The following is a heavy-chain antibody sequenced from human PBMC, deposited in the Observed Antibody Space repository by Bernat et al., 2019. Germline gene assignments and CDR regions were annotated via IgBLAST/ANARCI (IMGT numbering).Heavy chain of an antibody. CDR3: ARESELFCSTTSCYSNYYYYGMDV. Sequence: QVQLVQSGAEVKKPGSSVKVSCKASGGTFSSYAISWVRQAPGQGLEWMGGIIPNSGDTNYAQNFQGWVTMTRDTSISTAYMELSRLRSDDTAVYYCARESELFCSTTSCYSNYYYYGMDVWGQWTTVTVSS. V-gene: IGHV1-2*04. CDR2: IIPNSGDT. J-gene: IGHJ6*02. CDR1: GGTFSSYA. D-gene: IGHD2-2*01.